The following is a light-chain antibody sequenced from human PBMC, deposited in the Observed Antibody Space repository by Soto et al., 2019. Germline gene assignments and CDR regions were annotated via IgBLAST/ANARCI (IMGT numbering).Light chain of an antibody. Sequence: AIQLTQSPSSLSASVGDRVTITCRASQGISTHLAWYQQKPGKAPKVLIYESSLLQSGVPSRFSGSGSGTDFTLTISSLLPEDFATYYCQHFKSFPITFGQGTRLEI. CDR1: QGISTH. V-gene: IGKV1-13*02. CDR2: ESS. J-gene: IGKJ5*01. CDR3: QHFKSFPIT.